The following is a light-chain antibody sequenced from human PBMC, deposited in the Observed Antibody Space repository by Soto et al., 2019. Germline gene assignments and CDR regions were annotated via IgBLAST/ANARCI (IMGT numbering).Light chain of an antibody. CDR3: SSYTSSSTEV. J-gene: IGLJ1*01. CDR1: SSDIGGYNY. V-gene: IGLV2-14*01. CDR2: EVS. Sequence: QSALTQPASVSGSPGQSITISCTGTSSDIGGYNYVSWYQQHPGKAPKLLIYEVSNLPSGVSKRFSGSTSGNRASLTISGLQAEDEADYFCSSYTSSSTEVFVTGTKVTVL.